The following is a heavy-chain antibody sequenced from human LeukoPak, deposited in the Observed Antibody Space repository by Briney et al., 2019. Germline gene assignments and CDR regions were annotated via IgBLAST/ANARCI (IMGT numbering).Heavy chain of an antibody. V-gene: IGHV3-23*01. CDR3: AKEGTGIHFDY. D-gene: IGHD1-1*01. CDR1: GFTFSSYA. Sequence: GGSLRLSCAASGFTFSSYAMNWVRQAPGKGLEWVSAMSYSGSSTYYADSVKGRFTISRDNSKNTLYLQMNSLRAEDTAVYYCAKEGTGIHFDYWGQGTLVTVSS. J-gene: IGHJ4*02. CDR2: MSYSGSST.